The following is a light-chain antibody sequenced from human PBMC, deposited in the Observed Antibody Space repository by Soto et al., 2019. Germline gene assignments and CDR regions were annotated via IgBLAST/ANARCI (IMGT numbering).Light chain of an antibody. J-gene: IGKJ1*01. CDR2: DAS. CDR1: QSVRNY. CDR3: HQRSNWPRT. V-gene: IGKV3-11*01. Sequence: EIVLTQSPAILSLSPGERATLSCRASQSVRNYLTWYQQKPGQAPRLLIYDASNRATGIPARFSGSGSGTDFTLTISSLEPEDFAVYYCHQRSNWPRTFGQGTKVEIK.